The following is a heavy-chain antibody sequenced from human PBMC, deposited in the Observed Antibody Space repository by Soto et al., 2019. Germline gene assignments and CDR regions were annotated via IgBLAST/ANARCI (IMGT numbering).Heavy chain of an antibody. CDR1: GLSFSDYY. CDR2: ISSSSSHT. CDR3: ARWGRDCSGVRCYTPFDY. J-gene: IGHJ4*02. V-gene: IGHV3-11*05. D-gene: IGHD2-15*01. Sequence: QVQLVESGGGLVKPGGSLRLSCAVSGLSFSDYYMSWIRQATGKGLEWVSYISSSSSHTNYADFVKGRFTISRDNAKNSLSLQMNRLRAEDTAVYYCARWGRDCSGVRCYTPFDYWGQGTLVTVSS.